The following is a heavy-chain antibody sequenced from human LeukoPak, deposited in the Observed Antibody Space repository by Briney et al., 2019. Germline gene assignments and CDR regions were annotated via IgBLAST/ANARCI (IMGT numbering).Heavy chain of an antibody. CDR3: ARGFERSKYGSGSYAFDY. CDR1: GGTFSSYT. CDR2: IIPILGIA. J-gene: IGHJ4*02. Sequence: ASVKVSCKASGGTFSSYTISWVRQAPGQGLEWMGRIIPILGIANYAQKFQGRVTITADKSTSTAYMELSSLRSEDTAVYYCARGFERSKYGSGSYAFDYWGQGTLVTVSS. V-gene: IGHV1-69*02. D-gene: IGHD3-10*01.